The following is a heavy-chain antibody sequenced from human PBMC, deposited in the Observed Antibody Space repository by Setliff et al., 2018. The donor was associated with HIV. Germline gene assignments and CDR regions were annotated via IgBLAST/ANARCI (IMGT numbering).Heavy chain of an antibody. CDR3: ARRIFHSSFPSFDS. CDR1: GDSINSGPYS. V-gene: IGHV4-39*01. D-gene: IGHD2-15*01. J-gene: IGHJ4*02. Sequence: SETLSLTCTVSGDSINSGPYSWGWIRQPPGKGLESIGSISYGGNTYYNPSLKSRVLISVDTSKNQFSLKVTSVTAADTAVYYCARRIFHSSFPSFDSWGQGTLVTVS. CDR2: ISYGGNT.